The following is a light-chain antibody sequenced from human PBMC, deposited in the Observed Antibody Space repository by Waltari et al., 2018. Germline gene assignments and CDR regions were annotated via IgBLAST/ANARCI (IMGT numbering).Light chain of an antibody. CDR3: SSYTSSSTVV. CDR2: DVS. J-gene: IGLJ2*01. Sequence: QSALTQPASVSGSPGQSITISCTGTSSDVCGYHYVSWYQQHPGKAPKLMIYDVSNRPSVVSNRFSGSKSGNPASLTSSGLQAEDEADYYCSSYTSSSTVVFGGGTKLTVL. CDR1: SSDVCGYHY. V-gene: IGLV2-14*03.